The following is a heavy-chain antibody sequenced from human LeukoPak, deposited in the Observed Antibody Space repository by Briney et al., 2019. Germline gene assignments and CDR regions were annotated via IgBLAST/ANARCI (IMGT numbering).Heavy chain of an antibody. CDR3: AGTMVRGVTPKRYNWFDS. CDR2: IYTSGST. V-gene: IGHV4-4*07. Sequence: SEILSLTCTVSGGSISSYYWSWIRQPAGKGLEWIGRIYTSGSTNYNPSLKSRVTMSVDTSKNQFSLKLSSVTAADTAVYYCAGTMVRGVTPKRYNWFDSWGQGTLVTVSS. D-gene: IGHD3-10*01. CDR1: GGSISSYY. J-gene: IGHJ5*01.